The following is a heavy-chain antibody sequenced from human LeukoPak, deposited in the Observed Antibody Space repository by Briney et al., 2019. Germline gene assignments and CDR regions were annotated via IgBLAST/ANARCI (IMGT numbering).Heavy chain of an antibody. CDR2: MNPNSGYT. CDR3: ARVAGSIDY. V-gene: IGHV1-8*03. Sequence: GASVKVSCKASGYTFTTYDINWVRQATGQGLEWMGWMNPNSGYTGYAQKFQGRVTITRDTSISTAYMELTSLRSEDTAVYYCARVAGSIDYWGQGTLVTVSS. D-gene: IGHD6-19*01. CDR1: GYTFTTYD. J-gene: IGHJ4*02.